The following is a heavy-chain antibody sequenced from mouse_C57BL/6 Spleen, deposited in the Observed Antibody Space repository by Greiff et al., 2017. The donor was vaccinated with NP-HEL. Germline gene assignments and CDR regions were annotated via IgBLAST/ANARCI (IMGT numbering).Heavy chain of an antibody. CDR2: ISSGGSYT. Sequence: DVMLVESGGDLVKPGGSLKLSCAASGFTFSSYGMSWVRQTPDKRLEWVATISSGGSYTYYPDSVKGRFTISRDNAKNTLYLQMSSLKSEDTAMYYCARGGYDYDLFDYWGQGTTLTVSS. CDR3: ARGGYDYDLFDY. V-gene: IGHV5-6*02. D-gene: IGHD2-4*01. J-gene: IGHJ2*01. CDR1: GFTFSSYG.